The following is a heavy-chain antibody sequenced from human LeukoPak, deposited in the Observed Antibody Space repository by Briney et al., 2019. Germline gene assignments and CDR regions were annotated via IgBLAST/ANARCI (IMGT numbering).Heavy chain of an antibody. CDR3: ARGSDITMVRGVSYAFDI. Sequence: GGSLRLSCAASGFTFSSYDMHWVRQATGKGLEWVSAIGTAGDTYYPGSVKGRFTISRENAKNSLYLQMNSLRAGDTAVYYRARGSDITMVRGVSYAFDIWGQGTMVTVSS. V-gene: IGHV3-13*01. CDR1: GFTFSSYD. D-gene: IGHD3-10*01. CDR2: IGTAGDT. J-gene: IGHJ3*02.